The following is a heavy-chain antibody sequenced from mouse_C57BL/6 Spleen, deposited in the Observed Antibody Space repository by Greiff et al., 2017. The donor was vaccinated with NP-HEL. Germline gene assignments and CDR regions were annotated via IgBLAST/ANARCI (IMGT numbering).Heavy chain of an antibody. V-gene: IGHV1-82*01. CDR2: IYPGDGDT. Sequence: VQLQESGPELVKPGASVKISCKASGYAFSSSWMNWVKQRPGKGLEWIGRIYPGDGDTNYNGKFKGKATLTADKSSSTAYMQLSSLTSEDSAVYFCARSGQGAWFAYWGQGTLVTVSA. CDR3: ARSGQGAWFAY. J-gene: IGHJ3*01. D-gene: IGHD3-1*01. CDR1: GYAFSSSW.